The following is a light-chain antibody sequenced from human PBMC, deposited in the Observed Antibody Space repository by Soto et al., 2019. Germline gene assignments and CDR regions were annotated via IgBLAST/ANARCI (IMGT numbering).Light chain of an antibody. V-gene: IGKV1-5*01. CDR1: QSISSW. J-gene: IGKJ1*01. CDR2: DAS. CDR3: QQYNSYLWT. Sequence: DIQVTQTPSTLSASVGDRATIAFRASQSISSWLAWYQQKPGKAPKLLIYDASSLESGVPSRFSGSGSGTEFTLTISSLQPDDFATYYCQQYNSYLWTFGQGTKVDIK.